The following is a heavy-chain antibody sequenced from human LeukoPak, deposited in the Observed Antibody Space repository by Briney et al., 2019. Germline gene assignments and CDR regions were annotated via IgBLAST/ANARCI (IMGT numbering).Heavy chain of an antibody. J-gene: IGHJ6*03. CDR3: AREGTLVPAATSYYYYMDV. CDR2: IYTSGST. CDR1: GGSISSGSYY. D-gene: IGHD2-2*01. V-gene: IGHV4-61*02. Sequence: SETLSLTCTVSGGSISSGSYYWSWIRQPAGKGLEWIGRIYTSGSTNYNPSLKSRVTISVDTSKNQFSLKLSSVTAADAAVYYCAREGTLVPAATSYYYYMDVWGKGTTVTVSS.